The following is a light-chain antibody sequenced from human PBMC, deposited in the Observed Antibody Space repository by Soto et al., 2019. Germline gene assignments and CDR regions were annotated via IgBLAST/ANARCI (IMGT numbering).Light chain of an antibody. V-gene: IGKV4-1*01. CDR3: QQYYSTLLT. CDR1: QSVLYSSNNKNY. Sequence: DIVMTQSPDSLALSLGERATINCKSSQSVLYSSNNKNYLAWYRQKPGQPPKLLIYWASTRESGVPDRFSGSGSGTDFTLTISSLQAEDVAVYYCQQYYSTLLTFGGGTKVDIK. CDR2: WAS. J-gene: IGKJ4*01.